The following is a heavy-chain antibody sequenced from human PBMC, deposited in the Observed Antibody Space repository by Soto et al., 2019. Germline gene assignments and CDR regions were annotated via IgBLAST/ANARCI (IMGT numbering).Heavy chain of an antibody. V-gene: IGHV4-39*01. CDR2: IYYSGST. CDR3: ARHVMTGPYNYYCSGLDV. J-gene: IGHJ6*02. Sequence: QLQLRESGPGLVKPWETLSLTCSVSGGSITSSGCYWGWIRQPPGKGLEWIGNIYYSGSTYYNPSLKSRVTMSVDTSKNQFSLNLSSVIAADTAVYFCARHVMTGPYNYYCSGLDVWGQGTTVTVSS. D-gene: IGHD3-9*01. CDR1: GGSITSSGCY.